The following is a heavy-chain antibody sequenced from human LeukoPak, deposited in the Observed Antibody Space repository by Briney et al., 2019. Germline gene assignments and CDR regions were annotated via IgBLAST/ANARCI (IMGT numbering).Heavy chain of an antibody. CDR2: IIPIFGTA. Sequence: SVKVSCKASGGTFSSYAISWVRQAPGQGLEWMGRIIPIFGTANYAQKFQGRVTITTDESTSKAYMELSSLRSEDTAVYYCARQAGYCSSTSCSLNWFDPWGQGTLVTVSS. CDR1: GGTFSSYA. V-gene: IGHV1-69*05. J-gene: IGHJ5*02. CDR3: ARQAGYCSSTSCSLNWFDP. D-gene: IGHD2-2*03.